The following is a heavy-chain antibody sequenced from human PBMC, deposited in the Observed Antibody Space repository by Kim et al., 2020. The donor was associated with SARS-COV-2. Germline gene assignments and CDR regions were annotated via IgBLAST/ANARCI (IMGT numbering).Heavy chain of an antibody. Sequence: VDSVKGRFTVSRDNAKNSLYLQMSSLRAEDTAVYYCARVCSSGVDCYDFDYWGQGTLVTVSS. D-gene: IGHD2-21*02. V-gene: IGHV3-7*01. CDR3: ARVCSSGVDCYDFDY. J-gene: IGHJ4*02.